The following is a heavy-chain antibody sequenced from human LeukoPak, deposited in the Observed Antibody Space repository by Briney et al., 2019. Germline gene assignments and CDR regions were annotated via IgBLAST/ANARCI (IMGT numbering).Heavy chain of an antibody. CDR3: AKDGNAYGDYDFDY. CDR2: TYSGDST. D-gene: IGHD4-17*01. CDR1: GFTVSSNY. J-gene: IGHJ4*02. V-gene: IGHV3-53*01. Sequence: GGSLRLSCAAFGFTVSSNYMSWVRQAPGKGLEWVSVTYSGDSTYYADSVKGRFTISRDNSKNTLYLQMNSLRAEDTAVYYCAKDGNAYGDYDFDYWGQGTLVTVSS.